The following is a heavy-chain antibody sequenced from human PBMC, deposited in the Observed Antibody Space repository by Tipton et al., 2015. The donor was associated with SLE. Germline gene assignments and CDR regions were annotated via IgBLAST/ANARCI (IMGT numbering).Heavy chain of an antibody. J-gene: IGHJ4*02. Sequence: SLRLSCAASGFTFSSYWMSWVRQAPGKGLEWVANIKQDGSEKYYVDSVKGRFTISRDNAKNSLYLQMNSLRAEDTAVYYCARVGTAAGTEGAYFDYWGQGTLVTVSS. CDR2: IKQDGSEK. V-gene: IGHV3-7*01. D-gene: IGHD6-13*01. CDR1: GFTFSSYW. CDR3: ARVGTAAGTEGAYFDY.